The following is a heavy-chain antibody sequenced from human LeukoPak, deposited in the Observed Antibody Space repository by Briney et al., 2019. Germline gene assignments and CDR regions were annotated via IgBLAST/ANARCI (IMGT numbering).Heavy chain of an antibody. Sequence: GGSLRLSCAASGFTFSSYSMNWARQAPGKGLEWVSSISSSSSYIYYADSVKGRFTISRDNAKNSLYLQMNSLRAEDTAVYYCARDSAVAVSAYDYWGQGTLVTVSS. CDR1: GFTFSSYS. V-gene: IGHV3-21*01. D-gene: IGHD6-19*01. J-gene: IGHJ4*02. CDR2: ISSSSSYI. CDR3: ARDSAVAVSAYDY.